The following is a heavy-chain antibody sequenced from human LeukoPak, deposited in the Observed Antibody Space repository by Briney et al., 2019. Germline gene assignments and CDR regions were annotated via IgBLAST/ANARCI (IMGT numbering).Heavy chain of an antibody. CDR1: GFTFDNFA. CDR3: PRELFDFDY. Sequence: GGSLRLSCAPSGFTFDNFAMTWVRQAPGKGLEWVSEITGSGGSTYYADSVKGRFTISRDNSKNTLYLQMNSLRAEDTAIYYCPRELFDFDYWGQGTLVTVSS. V-gene: IGHV3-23*01. D-gene: IGHD3-10*01. CDR2: ITGSGGST. J-gene: IGHJ4*02.